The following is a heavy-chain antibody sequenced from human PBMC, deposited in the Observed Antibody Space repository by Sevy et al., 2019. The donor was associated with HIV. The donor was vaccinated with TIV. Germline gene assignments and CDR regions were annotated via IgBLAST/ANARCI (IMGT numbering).Heavy chain of an antibody. J-gene: IGHJ5*02. CDR2: IYPGDSDT. Sequence: GESLKISCKGSGYSFTSYWIGWVRQMPGKGLEWMGIIYPGDSDTRYSPSFQGQVTISADKSISTAYLQWSSLKASDTAMYYCTRQLGDSSSWYIWFDPWGQGTLVTVSS. V-gene: IGHV5-51*01. CDR1: GYSFTSYW. D-gene: IGHD6-13*01. CDR3: TRQLGDSSSWYIWFDP.